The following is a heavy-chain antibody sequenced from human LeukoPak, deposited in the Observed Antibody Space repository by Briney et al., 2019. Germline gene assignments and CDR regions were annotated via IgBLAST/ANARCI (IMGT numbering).Heavy chain of an antibody. Sequence: KPSETLSLTCAVYGGSFSGYYWSWIRQPPGKGLEWIGEINHSGSTNYNPSLKSRVTISVDTSKNQFSLKLSSVTAADTAVYYCARDSGYSYGYPYYMDVWGKGTTVTVSS. V-gene: IGHV4-34*01. CDR3: ARDSGYSYGYPYYMDV. J-gene: IGHJ6*03. CDR1: GGSFSGYY. CDR2: INHSGST. D-gene: IGHD5-18*01.